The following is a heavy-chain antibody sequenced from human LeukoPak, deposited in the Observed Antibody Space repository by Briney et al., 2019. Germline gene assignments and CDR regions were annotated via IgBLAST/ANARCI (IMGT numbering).Heavy chain of an antibody. CDR3: ARRATTERGHSYGLDY. Sequence: PGGSLRLSCVVSGFTFSAYNMNWVRQAPGKGLEWVSSISTTNSYIYYADSVTGRFTISRDNAKNSLYLQMHSLRAEDTAVYYCARRATTERGHSYGLDYWGQGTLVTVSS. J-gene: IGHJ4*02. CDR2: ISTTNSYI. CDR1: GFTFSAYN. V-gene: IGHV3-21*01. D-gene: IGHD5-18*01.